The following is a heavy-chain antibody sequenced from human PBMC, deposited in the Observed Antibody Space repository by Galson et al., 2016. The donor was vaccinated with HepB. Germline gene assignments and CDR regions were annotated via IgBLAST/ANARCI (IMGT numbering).Heavy chain of an antibody. V-gene: IGHV3-48*03. J-gene: IGHJ5*02. CDR1: GFTFSTYN. CDR3: ARDSRATFGEPNWFDP. Sequence: SLRLSCAASGFTFSTYNMNWVRQAPGKGLDWTSYISATGTTIDYADSVKGRFIISRDNAKNSLFLQMNSLRVEDTAVYYCARDSRATFGEPNWFDPWGQGTLVIVSS. D-gene: IGHD3-10*01. CDR2: ISATGTTI.